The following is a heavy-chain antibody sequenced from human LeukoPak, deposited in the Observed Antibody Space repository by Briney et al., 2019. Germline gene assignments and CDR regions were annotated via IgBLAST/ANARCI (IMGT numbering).Heavy chain of an antibody. CDR2: INDSGST. V-gene: IGHV4-34*01. Sequence: SETLSLTCAVYGGSFSGYYWRWIRQSPGKGLEWIGEINDSGSTNYDPSLKSRVTISVDTSKNQISLKLTSVTAADTAVYYCARVAGDPIYYYYYMDVWGKGTTVTVSS. CDR1: GGSFSGYY. J-gene: IGHJ6*03. CDR3: ARVAGDPIYYYYYMDV. D-gene: IGHD7-27*01.